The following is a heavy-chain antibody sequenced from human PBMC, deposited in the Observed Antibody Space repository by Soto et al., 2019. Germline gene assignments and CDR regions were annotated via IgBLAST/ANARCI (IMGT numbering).Heavy chain of an antibody. CDR2: IYSGGST. Sequence: RLSCAASGFTVSSNYMSWVRQAPGKGLEWVSVIYSGGSTYYADSVKGRFTISRDNSKNTLYLQMNSLRAEDTAVYYCARSYCSGGSCHSSPYYFDYWGQGTLVTVSS. CDR1: GFTVSSNY. CDR3: ARSYCSGGSCHSSPYYFDY. V-gene: IGHV3-53*01. D-gene: IGHD2-15*01. J-gene: IGHJ4*02.